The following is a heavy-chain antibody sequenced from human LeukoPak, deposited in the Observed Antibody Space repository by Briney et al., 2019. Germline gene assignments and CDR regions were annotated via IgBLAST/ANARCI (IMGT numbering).Heavy chain of an antibody. V-gene: IGHV4-38-2*01. Sequence: SETLPLTCSVSGFYIRSGYYWGWVPQPPGEGPEWIGSIYHSGSTYYNPSLKSRVTISVDTSKNQFSLKLSSVTAADTAVYYCARLVVVPAAIRGGLFDYWGQGTLVTVSS. J-gene: IGHJ4*02. CDR2: IYHSGST. CDR3: ARLVVVPAAIRGGLFDY. CDR1: GFYIRSGYY. D-gene: IGHD2-2*02.